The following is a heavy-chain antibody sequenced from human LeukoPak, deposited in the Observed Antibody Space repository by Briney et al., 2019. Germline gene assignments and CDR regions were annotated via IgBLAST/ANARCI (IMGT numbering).Heavy chain of an antibody. CDR3: LRDWYGSGSYWQIRESYFDY. Sequence: PGGCLRLSSAASGFTFSNAWMSSVCQAPGKGLEWLGRIKSKTEGGTTDYAGPVKGRFTISRDDSKNTWYLQMNSLKTEDTAVYYCLRDWYGSGSYWQIRESYFDYWGQGTLVTVSS. D-gene: IGHD3-10*01. CDR2: IKSKTEGGTT. V-gene: IGHV3-15*01. J-gene: IGHJ4*02. CDR1: GFTFSNAW.